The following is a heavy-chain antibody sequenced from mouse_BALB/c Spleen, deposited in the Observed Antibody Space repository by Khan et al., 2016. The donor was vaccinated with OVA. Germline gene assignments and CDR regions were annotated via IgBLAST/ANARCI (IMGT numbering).Heavy chain of an antibody. V-gene: IGHV1-9*01. D-gene: IGHD1-1*01. J-gene: IGHJ3*01. Sequence: VQLQQSGAELMKPGASVKISCKATGYTFSSYWIEWVKQRPGHGLEWIGEILPGSGSTNYNEKFKGKATFTADTSSNTAYMKLSSLTSEDAAVYYGARGNYYGSSSWFGYWGQGTLVTVS. CDR1: GYTFSSYW. CDR3: ARGNYYGSSSWFGY. CDR2: ILPGSGST.